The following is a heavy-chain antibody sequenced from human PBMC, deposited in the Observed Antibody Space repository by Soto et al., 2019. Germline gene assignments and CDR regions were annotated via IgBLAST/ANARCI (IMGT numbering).Heavy chain of an antibody. D-gene: IGHD3-10*01. CDR3: ARVVGYYGSGSYYSNNWFAP. Sequence: ASVKFSCKASGYTFTSYGISWVRKAPGQGLEWMGWISAYNGNTNYAQKLQGRVTMTTDTSTSTAYMELRSLRSDDTAVYYCARVVGYYGSGSYYSNNWFAPWGQGTLVTVSS. CDR2: ISAYNGNT. CDR1: GYTFTSYG. J-gene: IGHJ5*02. V-gene: IGHV1-18*04.